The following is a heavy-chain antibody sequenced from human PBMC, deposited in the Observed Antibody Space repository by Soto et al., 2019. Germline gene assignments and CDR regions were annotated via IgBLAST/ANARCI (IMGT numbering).Heavy chain of an antibody. Sequence: QVRLQESGPGLVKPSGTLSLTCAVSSGSISSSNWWSWVRQPPGKGLEWIGEIYHSGSTNYNPSLKSRVTISVDKSKNQFSLKLSSVTAADTAVYYCARGLGYCSGGSCYPPRYYYYMDVWGKGTTVTVSS. CDR3: ARGLGYCSGGSCYPPRYYYYMDV. CDR1: SGSISSSNW. J-gene: IGHJ6*03. D-gene: IGHD2-15*01. CDR2: IYHSGST. V-gene: IGHV4-4*02.